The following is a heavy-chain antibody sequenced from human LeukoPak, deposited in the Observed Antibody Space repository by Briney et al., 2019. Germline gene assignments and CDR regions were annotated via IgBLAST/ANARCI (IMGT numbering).Heavy chain of an antibody. V-gene: IGHV3-7*05. D-gene: IGHD1-26*01. CDR2: IKQDGSEK. CDR1: GFTFSSYW. CDR3: ARDKSVGATPFDY. J-gene: IGHJ4*02. Sequence: PGGSLRLSCAASGFTFSSYWMTWVRQAPGKGLERVANIKQDGSEKYYVDSVKGRFTISRDNAKKSLYLQMNSLRAEDTAVHYCARDKSVGATPFDYWGQGTLVTVSS.